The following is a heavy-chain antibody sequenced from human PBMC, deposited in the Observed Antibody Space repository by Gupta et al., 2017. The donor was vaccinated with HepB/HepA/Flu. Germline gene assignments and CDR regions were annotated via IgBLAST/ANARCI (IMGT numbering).Heavy chain of an antibody. D-gene: IGHD1-26*01. CDR3: ARDSRGANFDY. V-gene: IGHV3-48*03. Sequence: EVQLVESGGGLVQPGGSLRLSCAASGFTFSSYEMNWVRQAPGKGLEWVSYISSSGSTIYYADSVKGRFTISRDNAKNSLYLQMNSLRAEDTAVYYCARDSRGANFDYWGQGTLVTVSS. J-gene: IGHJ4*02. CDR2: ISSSGSTI. CDR1: GFTFSSYE.